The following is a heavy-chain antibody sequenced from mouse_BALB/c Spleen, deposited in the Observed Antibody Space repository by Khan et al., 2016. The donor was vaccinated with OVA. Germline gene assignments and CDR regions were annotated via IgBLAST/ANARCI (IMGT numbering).Heavy chain of an antibody. D-gene: IGHD1-2*01. Sequence: QVELVESGAGLVAPSQSVSITCTVSGFSLTSYGVHWVRQPPGQGLEWLGMIWAGGSTNYNSALMSRLSISKANSKRQVFLKIISLQTDDTAMYYCARGTRTTPYWGQGTLVTVSA. V-gene: IGHV2-9*02. J-gene: IGHJ3*01. CDR2: IWAGGST. CDR1: GFSLTSYG. CDR3: ARGTRTTPY.